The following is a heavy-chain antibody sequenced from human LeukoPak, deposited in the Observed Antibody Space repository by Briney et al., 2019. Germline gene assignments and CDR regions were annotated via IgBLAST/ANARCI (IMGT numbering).Heavy chain of an antibody. Sequence: GGSLRLSCAASGFTFSSYGMHWVRQAPGKGLEWVAVIWYDGSNKYYADSVEGRFTISRDNSKNTLYLQMNSLRAEDTAVYYCARGSWSGYDIAPDYWGQGTLVTVSS. J-gene: IGHJ4*02. CDR3: ARGSWSGYDIAPDY. CDR2: IWYDGSNK. D-gene: IGHD5-12*01. CDR1: GFTFSSYG. V-gene: IGHV3-33*01.